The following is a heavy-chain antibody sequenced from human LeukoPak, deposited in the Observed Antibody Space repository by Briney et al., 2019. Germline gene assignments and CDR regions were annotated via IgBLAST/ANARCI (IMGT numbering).Heavy chain of an antibody. D-gene: IGHD3-10*01. Sequence: GGSLRLSCAASGFTFSSYAMSWVRQAPGKGLEWVSAISGSGGSTYYADSVKGRFTISRDNSKNTLYLQMNSLRVEDTAVYYCARVYYYASGSRWGDYFDYWGQGTLVTVSS. CDR2: ISGSGGST. CDR1: GFTFSSYA. V-gene: IGHV3-23*01. CDR3: ARVYYYASGSRWGDYFDY. J-gene: IGHJ4*02.